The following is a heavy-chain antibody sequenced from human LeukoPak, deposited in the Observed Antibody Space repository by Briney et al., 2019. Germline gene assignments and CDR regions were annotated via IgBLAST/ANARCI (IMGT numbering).Heavy chain of an antibody. CDR3: ARRRGDYYYYYGMDV. J-gene: IGHJ6*02. CDR2: IYPGDSDT. V-gene: IGHV5-51*01. D-gene: IGHD3-16*01. CDR1: GYSFTNYW. Sequence: GESLKISCKGSGYSFTNYWIARVRQVPGKGLEWMGIIYPGDSDTRYSPSFQGQVTISADKSTSTAHLQWSSLKASDTAMYYCARRRGDYYYYYGMDVWGQGTTVTVSS.